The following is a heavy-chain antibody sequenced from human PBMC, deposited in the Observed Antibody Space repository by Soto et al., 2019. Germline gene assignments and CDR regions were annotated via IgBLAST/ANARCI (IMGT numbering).Heavy chain of an antibody. D-gene: IGHD3-22*01. CDR1: GGTFSSYA. V-gene: IGHV1-69*13. J-gene: IGHJ4*02. CDR3: ARNGKTGGYPPFDY. Sequence: SAKVSCKASGGTFSSYAISWVRQAPGQGLEWMGGIIPIFGTANYAQKFQGRVTITADESTSTAYMELSSLRSEDTAVYYCARNGKTGGYPPFDYWGQGTLVTVSS. CDR2: IIPIFGTA.